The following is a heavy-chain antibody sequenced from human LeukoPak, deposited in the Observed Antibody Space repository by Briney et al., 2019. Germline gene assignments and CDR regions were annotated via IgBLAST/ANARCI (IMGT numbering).Heavy chain of an antibody. J-gene: IGHJ5*02. CDR2: ISSSGSTI. V-gene: IGHV3-48*04. D-gene: IGHD5-24*01. CDR1: KFSFTSYW. Sequence: PGGSLRLSCAASKFSFTSYWMHWVRQAPGKGLEWVSYISSSGSTIYYADSVKGRFTISRDNAKNSLYLQMNSLRAEDTAVYYCASLTQMATPWGQGTLVTVSS. CDR3: ASLTQMATP.